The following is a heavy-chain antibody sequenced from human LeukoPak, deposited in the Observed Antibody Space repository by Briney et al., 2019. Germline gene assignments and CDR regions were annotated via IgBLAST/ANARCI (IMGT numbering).Heavy chain of an antibody. J-gene: IGHJ4*02. V-gene: IGHV3-7*03. CDR1: EFTFSRYW. Sequence: PGGSLRLSCAASEFTFSRYWMRWVRQARGKGLEWVANIKQDGSTKYYLDSVKGRLTVSRDNAKNSVFLQINSLRAEDTAIYYCARIGYSSSSFDYWGQGTLVTVSS. CDR2: IKQDGSTK. CDR3: ARIGYSSSSFDY. D-gene: IGHD6-6*01.